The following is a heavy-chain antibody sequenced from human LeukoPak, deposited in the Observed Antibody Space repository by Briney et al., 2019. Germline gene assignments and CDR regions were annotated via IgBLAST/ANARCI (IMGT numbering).Heavy chain of an antibody. CDR1: GYTFTTSW. CDR3: AGLPRWTTLSWFDP. V-gene: IGHV5-51*01. Sequence: GESLRISCKASGYTFTTSWIGWVRQMPGKGLDWLGSIYPVDSDTSYSPSFQGQATISADKSISTTYLHWSSLKASDTAVYYCAGLPRWTTLSWFDPWGQGTLVTVST. CDR2: IYPVDSDT. D-gene: IGHD4-23*01. J-gene: IGHJ5*02.